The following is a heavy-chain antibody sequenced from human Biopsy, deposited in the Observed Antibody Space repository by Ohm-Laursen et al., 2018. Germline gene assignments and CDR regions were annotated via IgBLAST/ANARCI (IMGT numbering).Heavy chain of an antibody. CDR2: IHHSGST. V-gene: IGHV4-4*09. J-gene: IGHJ6*02. CDR3: ARMDCSGGSCHYYSYGMDV. Sequence: TLSLTCSVSGVSITAYYWSWIRQPPGKGLECIGNIHHSGSTNYNPPLKSRLTISVDTSKNQFSLKLSSVTAADTAVYHCARMDCSGGSCHYYSYGMDVWGQGTTVTVSS. CDR1: GVSITAYY. D-gene: IGHD2-15*01.